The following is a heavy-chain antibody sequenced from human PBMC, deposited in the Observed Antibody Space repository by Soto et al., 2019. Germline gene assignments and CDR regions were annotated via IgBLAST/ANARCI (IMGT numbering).Heavy chain of an antibody. CDR1: GGSISSYY. CDR2: IYYSGST. D-gene: IGHD3-3*01. J-gene: IGHJ3*02. CDR3: ARGGGRSPWSGSAGAFDI. V-gene: IGHV4-59*01. Sequence: SETLSLTCTVSGGSISSYYWSWIRQPPGKGLEWIGYIYYSGSTNYNPSLKSRVTISVDTSKNQFSLKLSSVTAADTAVYYCARGGGRSPWSGSAGAFDIWGQGTMVTVSS.